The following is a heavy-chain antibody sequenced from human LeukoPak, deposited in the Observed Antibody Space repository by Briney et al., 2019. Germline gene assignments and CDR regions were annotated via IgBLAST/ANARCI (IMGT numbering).Heavy chain of an antibody. CDR2: IYHSGST. V-gene: IGHV4-38-2*02. CDR3: ARERVSGSYASPLDY. D-gene: IGHD1-26*01. CDR1: GYSISSGYY. J-gene: IGHJ4*02. Sequence: SETLSLTCAVSGYSISSGYYWGWIRQPPGKGLEWIGSIYHSGSTYYNPSLKSRVTISVGTSKNQFSLKLSSVTAADTAVYYCARERVSGSYASPLDYWGQGTLVTVSS.